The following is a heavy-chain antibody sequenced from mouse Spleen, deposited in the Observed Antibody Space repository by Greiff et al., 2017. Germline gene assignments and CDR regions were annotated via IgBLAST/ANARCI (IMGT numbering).Heavy chain of an antibody. CDR2: IYPGNSDT. CDR3: TRSYRYDEAWFAY. D-gene: IGHD2-14*01. V-gene: IGHV1-5*01. J-gene: IGHJ3*01. CDR1: GYTFTSYW. Sequence: EVQLQQSGTVLARPGASVKMSCKASGYTFTSYWMHWVKQRPGQGLEWIGAIYPGNSDTSYNQKFKGKAKLTAVTSTSTAYMELSSLTNEDSAVYYCTRSYRYDEAWFAYWGQGTLVTVSA.